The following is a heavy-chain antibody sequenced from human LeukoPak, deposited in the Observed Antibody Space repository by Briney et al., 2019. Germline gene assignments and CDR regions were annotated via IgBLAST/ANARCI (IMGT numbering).Heavy chain of an antibody. CDR2: ISGSGSST. J-gene: IGHJ4*02. V-gene: IGHV3-23*01. CDR3: AKERSGGWPFDY. CDR1: GFTFGSYS. D-gene: IGHD6-19*01. Sequence: PGGSLRLSCAASGFTFGSYSMSWVRQAPGKELEWVSAISGSGSSTNYADSLKGRFTISRDNSKNTLYLQMNSLRADDTALYYCAKERSGGWPFDYWGQGTLVSVSS.